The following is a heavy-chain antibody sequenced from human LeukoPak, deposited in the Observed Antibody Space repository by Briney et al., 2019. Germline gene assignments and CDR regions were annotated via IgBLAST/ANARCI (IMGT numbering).Heavy chain of an antibody. CDR1: GFTFSSYS. D-gene: IGHD3-3*01. CDR3: ARARWGVVPFDY. V-gene: IGHV3-48*02. J-gene: IGHJ4*02. Sequence: PRGSLRLSCAASGFTFSSYSMNWVRQAPGKGLEWVSYIRSSSSIIYYADSVKGRFTISRDNAKNSLYLQMNSLRDEDTAVYYCARARWGVVPFDYWGQGTLVTVSS. CDR2: IRSSSSII.